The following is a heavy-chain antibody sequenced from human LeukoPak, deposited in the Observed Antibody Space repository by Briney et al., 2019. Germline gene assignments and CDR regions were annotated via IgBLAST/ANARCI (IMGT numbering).Heavy chain of an antibody. J-gene: IGHJ4*02. V-gene: IGHV1-2*06. CDR1: GYTFTDYY. CDR3: ARGTSSSPYYFDY. Sequence: AASVKVSCKASGYTFTDYYMHWVRQAPGKGLEWMGRINPKSGGSNYAQSFQGRVTMTRGTSINTAYMELSGLRSDDTAVYYCARGTSSSPYYFDYWGQGTLVTVSS. D-gene: IGHD2-2*01. CDR2: INPKSGGS.